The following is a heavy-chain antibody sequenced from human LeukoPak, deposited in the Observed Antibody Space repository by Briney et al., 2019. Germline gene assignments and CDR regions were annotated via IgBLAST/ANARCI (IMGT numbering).Heavy chain of an antibody. D-gene: IGHD6-13*01. J-gene: IGHJ5*02. CDR1: GFTFSSYS. V-gene: IGHV3-21*01. CDR3: AGDLTAEGWFDP. Sequence: GGSLRLSCAASGFTFSSYSMNWVRQAPGKGLEWVSSISSSSSYIYYADSVKGRFTISRDNAKNSLYLQMNSLRAEDTAVYYCAGDLTAEGWFDPWGQGTLVTVSS. CDR2: ISSSSSYI.